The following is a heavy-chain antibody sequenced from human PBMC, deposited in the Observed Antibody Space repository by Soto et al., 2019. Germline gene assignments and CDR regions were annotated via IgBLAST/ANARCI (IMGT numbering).Heavy chain of an antibody. V-gene: IGHV3-23*01. J-gene: IGHJ4*02. CDR2: ISGSGGST. CDR1: GFTFSSYA. Sequence: GGSLRLSCAASGFTFSSYAMSWVRQAPGKGLEWVSAISGSGGSTYYADSVKDRFTISRDNSKNTLYLQMNSLRAEDTAVYYCAKDLWTSGGSCYDYWGQGTLVTVSS. CDR3: AKDLWTSGGSCYDY. D-gene: IGHD2-15*01.